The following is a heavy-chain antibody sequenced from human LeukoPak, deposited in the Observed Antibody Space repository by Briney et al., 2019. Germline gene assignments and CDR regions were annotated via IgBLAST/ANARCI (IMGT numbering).Heavy chain of an antibody. Sequence: SETLSLTCTVSGGSISSYYWSWVRQPAGKGLEWIGRIYTSGSTNYNPSLKSRVTMSVDTSKNQFSLKLSSVTAADTAMYYCARERNVLRYFDWPWYFDYWGQGTLVTVSS. D-gene: IGHD3-9*01. V-gene: IGHV4-4*07. CDR2: IYTSGST. CDR1: GGSISSYY. J-gene: IGHJ4*02. CDR3: ARERNVLRYFDWPWYFDY.